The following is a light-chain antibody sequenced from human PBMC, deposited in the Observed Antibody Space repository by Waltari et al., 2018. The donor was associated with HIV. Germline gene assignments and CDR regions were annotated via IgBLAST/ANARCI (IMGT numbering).Light chain of an antibody. CDR1: QSVTSSS. CDR3: HQYGTSPRT. Sequence: EIVLTQSPATLSLSPGERATLSCRSSQSVTSSSLAWYQQKPGQAPRLLIYAASSRATGIADRFSGSGSGTDFTLTITRLEREDFAVYYCHQYGTSPRTFGQGTKVEIK. J-gene: IGKJ1*01. CDR2: AAS. V-gene: IGKV3-20*01.